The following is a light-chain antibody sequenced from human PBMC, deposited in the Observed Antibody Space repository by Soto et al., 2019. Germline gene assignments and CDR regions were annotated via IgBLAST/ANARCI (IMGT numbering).Light chain of an antibody. Sequence: DIPMTQSPSTLFASVGDRVRMSCRASQSIGKRLAWYQQRPGKTPNLLIYKASSLQSGVPSRFSASGSGTEFTLTISSLQTDDFATYYCQQYNSNLWTFGQGTKVEIK. CDR3: QQYNSNLWT. CDR1: QSIGKR. V-gene: IGKV1-5*01. CDR2: KAS. J-gene: IGKJ1*01.